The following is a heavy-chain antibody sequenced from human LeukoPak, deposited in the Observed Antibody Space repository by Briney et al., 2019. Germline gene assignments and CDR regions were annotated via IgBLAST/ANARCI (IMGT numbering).Heavy chain of an antibody. CDR1: GGTFSRYA. V-gene: IGHV1-69*01. CDR2: IIPIFGTA. CDR3: ARSRGSCYSCGDY. J-gene: IGHJ4*02. Sequence: GASVKVSCKASGGTFSRYAINWVRQAPGQGLEWMGGIIPIFGTANYAQKFQGRVTITVDESTSTAYMELSSLRSEDTAVYYCARSRGSCYSCGDYWGQGTLVTVSS. D-gene: IGHD2-15*01.